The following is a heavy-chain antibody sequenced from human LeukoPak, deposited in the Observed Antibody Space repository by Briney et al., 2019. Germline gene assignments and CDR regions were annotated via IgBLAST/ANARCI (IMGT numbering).Heavy chain of an antibody. Sequence: KSSETLSLTCTVSGGSISSYYWSWIRQPPGKGLEWIGYIYYSGSTNYNPSLKSRVTISVDTSKNQFSLKLSSVTAADTAVYYCARAVAVASYYYYMDVWGKGTTVTVSS. V-gene: IGHV4-59*01. CDR2: IYYSGST. CDR1: GGSISSYY. D-gene: IGHD6-19*01. J-gene: IGHJ6*03. CDR3: ARAVAVASYYYYMDV.